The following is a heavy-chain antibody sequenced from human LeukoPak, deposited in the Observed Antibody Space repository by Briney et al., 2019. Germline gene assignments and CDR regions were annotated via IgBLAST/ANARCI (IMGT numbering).Heavy chain of an antibody. V-gene: IGHV1-8*01. Sequence: ASVEVSCKASGYTFTSYDINWVRQATGQGLEWMGWMNPNSGNTGYAQKFQGRVTMTRNTSISTAYMELSSLRSEDTAVYYCAKDGDADYGMDVWGQGTTVTVSS. J-gene: IGHJ6*02. CDR1: GYTFTSYD. D-gene: IGHD4-17*01. CDR3: AKDGDADYGMDV. CDR2: MNPNSGNT.